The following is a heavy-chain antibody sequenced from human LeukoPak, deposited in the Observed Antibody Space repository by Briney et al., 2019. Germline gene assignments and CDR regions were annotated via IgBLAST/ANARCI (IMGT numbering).Heavy chain of an antibody. Sequence: KASETLSLTCAVYGGSFSGYYWSWIRQPPGKRLEWIGEINHSGSTNYNPSLKSRVTISVDTSKNQFSLKLSSVTAADTAVYYCPRQAYDILTGYKNWSFDYWGQGTLVTVSS. CDR1: GGSFSGYY. CDR3: PRQAYDILTGYKNWSFDY. J-gene: IGHJ4*02. V-gene: IGHV4-34*01. CDR2: INHSGST. D-gene: IGHD3-9*01.